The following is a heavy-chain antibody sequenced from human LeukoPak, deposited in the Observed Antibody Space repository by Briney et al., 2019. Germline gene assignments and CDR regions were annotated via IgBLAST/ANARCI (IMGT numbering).Heavy chain of an antibody. D-gene: IGHD6-13*01. J-gene: IGHJ4*02. CDR3: ARGSSWYLHFDY. Sequence: PSETLSLTCAVSGVSMRNHYWSWIRQPPGKGLEWIGTIYHRGSTYYNPSLKSRVTISVDTSKNQFSLKLSSVTAADTAVYYCARGSSWYLHFDYWGQGTLVTVSS. CDR2: IYHRGST. V-gene: IGHV4-59*11. CDR1: GVSMRNHY.